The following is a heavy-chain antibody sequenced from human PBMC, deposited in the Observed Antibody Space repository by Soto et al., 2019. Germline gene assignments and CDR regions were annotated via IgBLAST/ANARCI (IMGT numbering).Heavy chain of an antibody. D-gene: IGHD3-22*01. V-gene: IGHV1-3*01. CDR3: ARTGHSGSYDF. CDR2: INAGNGGT. Sequence: GASVKVSCNASGYTFANYGIHLVRQAPGQRLEWMGWINAGNGGTKYSENFQGRVTITRDTSASTVYLGLSSLSSEDTASYYCARTGHSGSYDFWGQGTLVTVSS. CDR1: GYTFANYG. J-gene: IGHJ4*02.